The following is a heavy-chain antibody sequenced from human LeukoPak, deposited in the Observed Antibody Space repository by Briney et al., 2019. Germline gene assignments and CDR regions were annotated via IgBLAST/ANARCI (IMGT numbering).Heavy chain of an antibody. CDR1: GFTFSSYW. CDR2: ISGSGGST. V-gene: IGHV3-23*01. J-gene: IGHJ5*02. CDR3: TSHAAFDP. Sequence: GGSLRLSCAASGFTFSSYWMHWVRQAPGKGLEWVSAISGSGGSTYYADSVRGRFTISRDNSKNTLYLQMNSLKIEDTAVYYCTSHAAFDPWGQGTLVTVSS.